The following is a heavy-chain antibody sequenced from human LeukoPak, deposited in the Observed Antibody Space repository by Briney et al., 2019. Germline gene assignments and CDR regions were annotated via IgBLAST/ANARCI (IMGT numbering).Heavy chain of an antibody. Sequence: PGGSLRLSCAASGFTLSTYWMSWVRQAPGKWLEWVAKIKQDGSGKNYVDSVKGRFTISEDNAQNSLYLQMNSLRAEDTAVYYCARGGSYGSFDYWGQGTLVTVSS. CDR1: GFTLSTYW. V-gene: IGHV3-7*01. CDR3: ARGGSYGSFDY. J-gene: IGHJ4*02. D-gene: IGHD3-16*01. CDR2: IKQDGSGK.